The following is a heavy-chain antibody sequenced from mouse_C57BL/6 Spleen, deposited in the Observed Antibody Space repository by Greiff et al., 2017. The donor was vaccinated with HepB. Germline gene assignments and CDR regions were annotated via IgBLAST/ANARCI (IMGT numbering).Heavy chain of an antibody. D-gene: IGHD4-1*01. V-gene: IGHV2-6-1*01. CDR2: IWSDGST. Sequence: VQVVESGPGLVAPSQSLSITCTVSGFSLTSYGVHWVRQPPGKGLEWLVVIWSDGSTTYNSALKSRLSISKDNSKSQVFLKMNSLQTDDTAMYYCARHANWDPYYFDYWGQGTTLTVSS. CDR3: ARHANWDPYYFDY. CDR1: GFSLTSYG. J-gene: IGHJ2*01.